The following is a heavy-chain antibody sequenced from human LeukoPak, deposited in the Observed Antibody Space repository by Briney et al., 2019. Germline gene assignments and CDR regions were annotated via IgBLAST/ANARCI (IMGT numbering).Heavy chain of an antibody. V-gene: IGHV1-69*05. CDR2: IIPIFGTA. D-gene: IGHD6-19*01. CDR3: ASEVAGTLLGFDP. CDR1: GGTFSSYA. J-gene: IGHJ5*02. Sequence: SMKVSCKASGGTFSSYAISWVRQAPGQGLEWMGGIIPIFGTANYAQKFQGRVTITTDESTSTAYMELSSLRSEDTAVYYCASEVAGTLLGFDPWGQGTLVTVSS.